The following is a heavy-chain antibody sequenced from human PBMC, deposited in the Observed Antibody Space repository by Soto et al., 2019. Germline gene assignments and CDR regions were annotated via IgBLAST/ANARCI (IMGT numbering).Heavy chain of an antibody. Sequence: QVQLVKSGAEVKKPWASVQVSCKASGYTFTSYAMHWVRQAPGQRLERMGWINAGNGNTKYSQKLQGRVTITRETSASTAYMELSSLRSEDTAVYYCASDLVMDVWGQGTTVTGSS. J-gene: IGHJ6*02. D-gene: IGHD2-8*02. V-gene: IGHV1-3*01. CDR2: INAGNGNT. CDR1: GYTFTSYA. CDR3: ASDLVMDV.